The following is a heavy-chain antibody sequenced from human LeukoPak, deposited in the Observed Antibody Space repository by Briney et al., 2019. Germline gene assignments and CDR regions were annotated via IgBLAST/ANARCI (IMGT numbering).Heavy chain of an antibody. V-gene: IGHV3-23*01. CDR3: AKDRGLWLEYTSVGNWFDP. Sequence: GGSLRLSCAASGFTFSSYAMSWVRQAPGKGLEWVSGISGSGGSTYYADSVKGRFTISRDNSKNTLYLQMNSLRAEDTAVYYCAKDRGLWLEYTSVGNWFDPWGQGTLVTVSS. CDR1: GFTFSSYA. CDR2: ISGSGGST. J-gene: IGHJ5*02. D-gene: IGHD2/OR15-2a*01.